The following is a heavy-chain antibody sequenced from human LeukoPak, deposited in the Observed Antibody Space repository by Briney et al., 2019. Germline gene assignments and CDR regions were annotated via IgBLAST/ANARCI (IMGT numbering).Heavy chain of an antibody. V-gene: IGHV3-23*01. CDR1: GFTFSSYA. Sequence: PGGSLRLSCAASGFTFSSYAMRWVRQAPGKGLEWVSAISGSGGSTYYADSVKGRFTISRDNSKNTLYLQMNSLRAEDTAMSYCAQDPPSYYYDSSGSTSGYFDSWGQGTLVTVSS. CDR2: ISGSGGST. D-gene: IGHD3-22*01. J-gene: IGHJ4*02. CDR3: AQDPPSYYYDSSGSTSGYFDS.